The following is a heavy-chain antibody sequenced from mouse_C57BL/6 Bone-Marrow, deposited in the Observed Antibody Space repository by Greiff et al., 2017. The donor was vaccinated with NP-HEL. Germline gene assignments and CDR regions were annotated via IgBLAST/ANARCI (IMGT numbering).Heavy chain of an antibody. CDR2: IYPGGGYT. CDR3: ARSLLLDFDV. V-gene: IGHV1-63*01. J-gene: IGHJ1*03. Sequence: VQRVESGAELVRPGTSVKMSCKASGYTFTNYWIGWAKQRPGHGLEWIGDIYPGGGYTNYNEKFKGKATLTADKSSSTAYMQFSSLTSEDSAIYYCARSLLLDFDVWGTGTTVTVSS. D-gene: IGHD1-1*01. CDR1: GYTFTNYW.